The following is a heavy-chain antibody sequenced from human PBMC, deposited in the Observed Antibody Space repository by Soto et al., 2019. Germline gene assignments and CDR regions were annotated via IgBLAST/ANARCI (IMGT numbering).Heavy chain of an antibody. CDR2: IKQGGSEK. CDR3: ERDSSSWYRGPGNYYYSRMDV. D-gene: IGHD6-13*01. Sequence: EVQLVESGGGLVQPGGSLRLSCAASGFTFSSYWMSWVRQAPGKGLEWVANIKQGGSEKYYVDSVKGRFTIPRDNAKNTLYLQMNSLRAEDTAVYYCERDSSSWYRGPGNYYYSRMDVWGQGTTVTVSS. V-gene: IGHV3-7*05. CDR1: GFTFSSYW. J-gene: IGHJ6*02.